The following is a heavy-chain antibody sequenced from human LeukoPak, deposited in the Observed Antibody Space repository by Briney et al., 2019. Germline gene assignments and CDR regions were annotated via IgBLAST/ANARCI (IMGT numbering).Heavy chain of an antibody. CDR1: GGTFSSYA. D-gene: IGHD3-16*02. J-gene: IGHJ4*02. CDR2: IIPIFGTA. Sequence: SVKVSCKASGGTFSSYAISWVRQAPGQGLEWMGGIIPIFGTANYAQKFQGRVTITTDESTSTAYMELSSLRSEDTAVYYCARGRGPYDYVWGSYRRAIDYWGQGTLVTVSS. CDR3: ARGRGPYDYVWGSYRRAIDY. V-gene: IGHV1-69*05.